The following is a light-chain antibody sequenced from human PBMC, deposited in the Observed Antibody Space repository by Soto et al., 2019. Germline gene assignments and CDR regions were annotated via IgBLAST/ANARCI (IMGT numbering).Light chain of an antibody. V-gene: IGKV3-20*01. CDR1: QSVSNNY. Sequence: EIVLTQSPGTLSLSPGERATLSCRASQSVSNNYLAWYQQKPGQAPRLLISGASNRATGIPDRFSGSGSGTDFTLAISRLEPEYCAVYYCQQYGTSPFTFGPGTKVDIK. J-gene: IGKJ3*01. CDR3: QQYGTSPFT. CDR2: GAS.